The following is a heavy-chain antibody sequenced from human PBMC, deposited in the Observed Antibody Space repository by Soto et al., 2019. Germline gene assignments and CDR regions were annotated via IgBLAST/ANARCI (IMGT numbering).Heavy chain of an antibody. D-gene: IGHD3-10*01. J-gene: IGHJ6*02. CDR2: ISSSSSTI. CDR3: ARDPKYYYGSGKDYYGMDV. Sequence: GGSLRLSCAASGFTFSSYSMNWVRQAPGKGLEWVSYISSSSSTIYYADSVKGRFTISRDNAKNSLYLQMNSLRDEDTAVYYCARDPKYYYGSGKDYYGMDVWGQGTTVTVFS. V-gene: IGHV3-48*02. CDR1: GFTFSSYS.